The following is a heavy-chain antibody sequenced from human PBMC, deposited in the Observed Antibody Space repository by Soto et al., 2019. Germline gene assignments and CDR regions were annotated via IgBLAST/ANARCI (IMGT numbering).Heavy chain of an antibody. V-gene: IGHV5-10-1*01. J-gene: IGHJ4*02. D-gene: IGHD5-18*01. CDR1: GYSFTSYW. CDR3: ARRRGYSYGLVYYYFDY. CDR2: IDPSDSYT. Sequence: GESLKISCKGSGYSFTSYWISWVRQMPGKGLEWMGRIDPSDSYTNYSPSFQGHVTISADKSISTAYLQWSSLKASDTAMYYCARRRGYSYGLVYYYFDYWGQGTLVTVSS.